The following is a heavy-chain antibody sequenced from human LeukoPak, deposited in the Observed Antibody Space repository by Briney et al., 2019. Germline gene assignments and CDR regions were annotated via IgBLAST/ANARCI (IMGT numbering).Heavy chain of an antibody. J-gene: IGHJ6*02. CDR1: GFTVSSNY. V-gene: IGHV3-66*01. Sequence: PGGSLRLFCAASGFTVSSNYMSWVRQAPGKGLEWVSVIYSGGSTYYADSVKGRFTISRDNSKNTLYLQMNSLRAEDTAVYYCAITGTVYYYGMEVLGQGTTVTVSS. CDR2: IYSGGST. D-gene: IGHD3-10*01. CDR3: AITGTVYYYGMEV.